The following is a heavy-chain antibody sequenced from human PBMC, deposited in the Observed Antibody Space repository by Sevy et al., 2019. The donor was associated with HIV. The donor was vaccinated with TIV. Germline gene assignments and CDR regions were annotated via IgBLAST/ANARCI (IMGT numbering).Heavy chain of an antibody. CDR1: GDSVSSNSAT. D-gene: IGHD6-13*01. V-gene: IGHV6-1*01. J-gene: IGHJ5*02. CDR3: ARDLGSSLNWFDP. Sequence: SQTLSLTCAISGDSVSSNSATWNWIRQSPSRGLEWLGRTYYRSKWCNDYALSVKSRITINPDTSNNQFSLQLNSVTPGDTAVDYCARDLGSSLNWFDPWGQGTLVTVSS. CDR2: TYYRSKWCN.